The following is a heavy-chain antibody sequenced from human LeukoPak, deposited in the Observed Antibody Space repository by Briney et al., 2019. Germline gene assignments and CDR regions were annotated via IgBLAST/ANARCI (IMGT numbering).Heavy chain of an antibody. CDR3: AKVPNSSGWPPFDY. D-gene: IGHD6-19*01. J-gene: IGHJ4*02. Sequence: PGRSLRLSCAASGFTFSSYGMHWVRQAPGKGLEWVAVISYDGSNKYYADSVKGRFTISRDNSKNTLYLQMNSLRAEDTAMYYCAKVPNSSGWPPFDYWGQGTLVTVSS. V-gene: IGHV3-30*18. CDR2: ISYDGSNK. CDR1: GFTFSSYG.